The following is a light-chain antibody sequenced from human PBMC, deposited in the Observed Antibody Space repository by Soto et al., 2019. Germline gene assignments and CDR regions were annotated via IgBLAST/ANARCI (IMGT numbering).Light chain of an antibody. CDR3: QQRRDWPLT. Sequence: EIVLTQSAATLSLSPGDRVTLSCRASQSVSRLLAWYEQKPGQAPRLLIYDASNRATGIPARFSGSGSGTDFTLTISTLEPEDFAIYYCQQRRDWPLTFGGGTKVET. V-gene: IGKV3-11*01. J-gene: IGKJ4*01. CDR1: QSVSRL. CDR2: DAS.